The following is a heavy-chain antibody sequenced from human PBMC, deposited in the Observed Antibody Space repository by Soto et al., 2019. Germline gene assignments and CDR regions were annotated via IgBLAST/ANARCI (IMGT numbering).Heavy chain of an antibody. CDR2: ISSDGTDT. CDR1: GFAFNNYA. Sequence: RLSCAASGFAFNNYAMHWVRQAPGKGLEWVAIISSDGTDTNYADSVKGRFTISRDNSKNTLYLQMSSLRDEDTAVYHCTSAGCGTLCYSPGYWGQGALVTVYS. D-gene: IGHD2-15*01. V-gene: IGHV3-30-3*01. J-gene: IGHJ4*02. CDR3: TSAGCGTLCYSPGY.